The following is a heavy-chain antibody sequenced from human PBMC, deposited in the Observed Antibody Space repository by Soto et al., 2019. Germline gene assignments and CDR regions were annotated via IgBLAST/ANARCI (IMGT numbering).Heavy chain of an antibody. CDR2: IIPIFGTA. J-gene: IGHJ3*02. CDR3: ARDSGSPLYDAFDI. Sequence: SVKVSCKASGGTFSSYAISWVRQAPGQGLEWMGGIIPIFGTANYAQKFQGRVTITADKSTSTAYMELSSLRSEDTAVYYCARDSGSPLYDAFDIWGQGKMVTVSS. V-gene: IGHV1-69*06. D-gene: IGHD3-10*01. CDR1: GGTFSSYA.